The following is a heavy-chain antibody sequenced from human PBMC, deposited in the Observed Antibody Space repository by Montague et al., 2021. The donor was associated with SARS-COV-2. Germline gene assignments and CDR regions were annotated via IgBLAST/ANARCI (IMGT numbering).Heavy chain of an antibody. D-gene: IGHD1-26*01. CDR1: GGSISSYY. CDR2: IYYSGST. V-gene: IGHV4-59*12. CDR3: ARGLGRIEDV. J-gene: IGHJ6*02. Sequence: SETLSLTCTVSGGSISSYYWSWIWQPPGKGLEWIGYIYYSGSTNYNPSPKNRVTISVDTSKNQFSLKLSSVSAADTAVYYCARGLGRIEDVWGQGTTVTVSS.